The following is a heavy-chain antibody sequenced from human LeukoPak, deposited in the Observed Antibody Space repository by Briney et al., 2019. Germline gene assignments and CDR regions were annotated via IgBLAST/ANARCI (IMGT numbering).Heavy chain of an antibody. CDR2: IYYSGST. CDR1: GGSISSSSYY. J-gene: IGHJ5*02. D-gene: IGHD3-10*01. Sequence: SETLSLTCTVSGGSISSSSYYWGWIRQPPGKGLEWIGSIYYSGSTYYNPSLKSRVTISVDTSKNQFSLKLSSVTAADTAVYYCASYGSGSSWFWFDPWGQGTLVTVSS. V-gene: IGHV4-39*01. CDR3: ASYGSGSSWFWFDP.